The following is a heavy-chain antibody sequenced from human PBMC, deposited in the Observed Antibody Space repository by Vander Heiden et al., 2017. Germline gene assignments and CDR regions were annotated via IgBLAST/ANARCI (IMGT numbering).Heavy chain of an antibody. V-gene: IGHV3-72*01. CDR2: IRNKAASHTT. CDR3: ATSPSSGYN. Sequence: EVQLVESGGGLVQPGGSLRLSCVGPGLPFSDHYMDWVRQAPGKGLEWVGRIRNKAASHTTAYAASVEGRFAISRDDSKNSLYLQLNSLKTEDTAMYYCATSPSSGYNWGQGTQVTVSS. J-gene: IGHJ1*01. CDR1: GLPFSDHY. D-gene: IGHD3-22*01.